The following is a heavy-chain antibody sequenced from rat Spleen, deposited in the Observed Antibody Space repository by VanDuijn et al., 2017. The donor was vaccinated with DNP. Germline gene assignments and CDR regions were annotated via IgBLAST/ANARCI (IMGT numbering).Heavy chain of an antibody. D-gene: IGHD1-10*01. Sequence: EVQLVESGGGLVQPGRSLKLSCAASGFTFSAYYMAWVRQVPGKGLEWVASITSSGGSTYYPDSVKGRFTISRHNAQNTLYLQMNSLRSEDTATYYCAREGITTSDYFDYWGQGVMVTVSS. V-gene: IGHV5-25*01. CDR3: AREGITTSDYFDY. J-gene: IGHJ2*01. CDR2: ITSSGGST. CDR1: GFTFSAYY.